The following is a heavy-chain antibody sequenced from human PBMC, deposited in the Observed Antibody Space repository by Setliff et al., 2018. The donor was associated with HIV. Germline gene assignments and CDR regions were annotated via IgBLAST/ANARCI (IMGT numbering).Heavy chain of an antibody. D-gene: IGHD6-19*01. V-gene: IGHV4-39*01. CDR2: IYYSGST. CDR3: ARVESSGEYYFEY. CDR1: GGSISSSSYY. Sequence: SETLSLTCTVSGGSISSSSYYWGWFRQPPGKGLEWIGSIYYSGSTYYNPSLKSRVTISVDTSKNQFALKLSSVTAADTAVYYCARVESSGEYYFEYLGQGTLVTVSS. J-gene: IGHJ4*02.